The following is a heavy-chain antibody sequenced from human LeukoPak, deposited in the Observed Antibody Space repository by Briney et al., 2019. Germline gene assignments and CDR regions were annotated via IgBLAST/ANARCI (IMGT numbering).Heavy chain of an antibody. Sequence: ASVKVSCKASGYTFTSYAMNWVRQAPGQGLEWMGWINTYTGNPTYAQGFTGRFVFSLDTSVSTAYLQISSLKAEDTAVYYCARWDYDSSGYALYYFDYWGQGTLVTVSS. V-gene: IGHV7-4-1*02. CDR1: GYTFTSYA. D-gene: IGHD3-22*01. CDR3: ARWDYDSSGYALYYFDY. CDR2: INTYTGNP. J-gene: IGHJ4*02.